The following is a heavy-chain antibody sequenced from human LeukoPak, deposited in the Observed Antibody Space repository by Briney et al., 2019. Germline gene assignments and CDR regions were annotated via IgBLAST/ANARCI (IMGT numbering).Heavy chain of an antibody. CDR1: GFTFSSYA. J-gene: IGHJ4*02. Sequence: PGGSLRLSCAASGFTFSSYAMSWVRQAPGKGLEWVSAISGSGGGTYYADSVKGRFTISRDNSKNTLYLQMNSLRAEDTAVYYCAKDRRRWIQLWLPLYYFDYWGQGTLVTVSS. V-gene: IGHV3-23*01. CDR3: AKDRRRWIQLWLPLYYFDY. D-gene: IGHD5-18*01. CDR2: ISGSGGGT.